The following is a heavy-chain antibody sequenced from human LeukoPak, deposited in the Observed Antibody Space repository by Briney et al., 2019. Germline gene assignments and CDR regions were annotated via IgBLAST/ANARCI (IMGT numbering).Heavy chain of an antibody. J-gene: IGHJ4*02. CDR2: ISYDGINK. CDR1: GFTFSSFG. V-gene: IGHV3-30*03. D-gene: IGHD3-10*01. Sequence: GGSLRLSCAASGFTFSSFGMHWVRQAPGKGLERVAVISYDGINKYYADSVKGRFTISRDNSKNTLSLQMDSLRLEDTALYYCARSFYGSGRRIDYWGLGTLVTVSS. CDR3: ARSFYGSGRRIDY.